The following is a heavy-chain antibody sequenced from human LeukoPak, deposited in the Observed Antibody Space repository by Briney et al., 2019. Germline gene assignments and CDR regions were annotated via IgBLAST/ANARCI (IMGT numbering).Heavy chain of an antibody. CDR1: GYTFTNYA. CDR3: ARGWELDY. CDR2: IDTNNGNT. Sequence: GASVKVSCKASGYTFTNYAIGWVRQAPGQGLEWVGWIDTNNGNTDSAQNLQGRVTMTTDTYTTTAYLDLRSLRSDDTAVYYCARGWELDYWGQGTLVTVSP. J-gene: IGHJ4*02. D-gene: IGHD3-10*01. V-gene: IGHV1-18*01.